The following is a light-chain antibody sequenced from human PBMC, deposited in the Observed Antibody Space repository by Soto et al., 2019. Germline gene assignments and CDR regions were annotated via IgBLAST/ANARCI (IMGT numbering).Light chain of an antibody. Sequence: DNQMMQSRSTLSASVGDRVTITCRASQSISIWLAWYQQSPGKAPKLLIHQASRLASGVPSRFSGSGSGTEFTLTISSLQPDDFASYFSQHYDRSFLAFGGGTKVQI. CDR3: QHYDRSFLA. CDR2: QAS. V-gene: IGKV1-5*03. CDR1: QSISIW. J-gene: IGKJ4*01.